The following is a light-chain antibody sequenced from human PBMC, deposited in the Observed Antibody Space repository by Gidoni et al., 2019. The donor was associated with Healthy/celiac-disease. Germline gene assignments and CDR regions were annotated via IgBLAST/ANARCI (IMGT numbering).Light chain of an antibody. V-gene: IGKV3-20*01. J-gene: IGKJ1*01. Sequence: ETGLTQTPGTMSLAPGERATLSCRASQSVSSSYLAWYQQKPGQAPRLLIYGASSRATGIPDRFSGSGSGTDFTLTISRLEPEDFAVYYCQQYGSSPRTFXQXTKVEIK. CDR2: GAS. CDR1: QSVSSSY. CDR3: QQYGSSPRT.